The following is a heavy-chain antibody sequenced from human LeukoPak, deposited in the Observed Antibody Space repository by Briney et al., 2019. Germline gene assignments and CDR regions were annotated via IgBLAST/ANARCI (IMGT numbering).Heavy chain of an antibody. Sequence: PSETLSLTCAVSGGSISSSNWWSWVRQPPGKGLEWIGEIYHSGSTNYNPSLKSRVTISVDKSKNQFSLKLSSVTAADTAVYYCAREGIVVEPAQRWFDPWGQGTLVTVSS. CDR2: IYHSGST. CDR1: GGSISSSNW. D-gene: IGHD2-2*01. CDR3: AREGIVVEPAQRWFDP. J-gene: IGHJ5*02. V-gene: IGHV4-4*02.